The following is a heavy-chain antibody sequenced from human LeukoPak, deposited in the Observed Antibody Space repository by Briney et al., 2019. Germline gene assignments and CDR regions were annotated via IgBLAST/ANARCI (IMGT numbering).Heavy chain of an antibody. V-gene: IGHV1-69*04. Sequence: ASVKVSCKASGGTFSSYAISWVRQAPGQGLEWMGRIIPILGIANYTQKFQGRVTITADKSTSTAYMELSSLRSEDTAVYYCARGGVASPTGVNWGQGTLVTVSS. D-gene: IGHD7-27*01. CDR2: IIPILGIA. J-gene: IGHJ4*02. CDR1: GGTFSSYA. CDR3: ARGGVASPTGVN.